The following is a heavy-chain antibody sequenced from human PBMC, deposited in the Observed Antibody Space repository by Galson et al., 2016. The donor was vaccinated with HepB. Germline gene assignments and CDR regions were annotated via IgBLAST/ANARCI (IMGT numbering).Heavy chain of an antibody. V-gene: IGHV3-33*06. D-gene: IGHD1-1*01. Sequence: SLRLSCAASGFTFSSYGIRWVRQAPGKGLEWVAVIWYDGSGKYYADSVKGRFTISRDNSNNTLYLQMNGLRAEDTAVYYCAKERLVRRIFDHWGQGTLLTVSS. J-gene: IGHJ4*02. CDR2: IWYDGSGK. CDR1: GFTFSSYG. CDR3: AKERLVRRIFDH.